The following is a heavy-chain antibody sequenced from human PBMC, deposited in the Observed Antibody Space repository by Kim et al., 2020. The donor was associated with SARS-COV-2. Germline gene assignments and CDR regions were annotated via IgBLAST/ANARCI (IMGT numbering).Heavy chain of an antibody. Sequence: ADSVKGRLTISRDNSENTLYLQMNSLRADDTAVYYCARRAGSGWYYSLDYWGQGTLVTVSS. D-gene: IGHD6-19*01. V-gene: IGHV3-23*01. J-gene: IGHJ4*02. CDR3: ARRAGSGWYYSLDY.